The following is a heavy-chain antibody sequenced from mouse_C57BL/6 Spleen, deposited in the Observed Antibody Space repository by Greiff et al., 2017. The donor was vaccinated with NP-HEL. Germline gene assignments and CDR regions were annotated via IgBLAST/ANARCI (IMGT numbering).Heavy chain of an antibody. CDR3: ARGGYGSSYYAMDY. J-gene: IGHJ4*01. Sequence: VQLQQSGPELVKPGASVKISCKASGYAFSSSWMNWVKQRPGKGLEWIGRIYPGDGDTNYNGKFKGKATLTADKSSSTAYMQLSSLTSEDSAVYCCARGGYGSSYYAMDYWGQGTSVTVSS. CDR1: GYAFSSSW. CDR2: IYPGDGDT. D-gene: IGHD1-1*01. V-gene: IGHV1-82*01.